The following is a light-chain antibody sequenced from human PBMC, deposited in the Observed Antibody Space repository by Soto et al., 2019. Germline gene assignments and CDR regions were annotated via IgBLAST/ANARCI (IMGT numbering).Light chain of an antibody. CDR1: SSDVGDYNY. J-gene: IGLJ3*02. CDR2: EVT. V-gene: IGLV2-8*01. CDR3: SSYAGSNNWV. Sequence: QSALTQPPSASGSPGQSVTISCTGTSSDVGDYNYVSWYQQPPGKAPKLLIYEVTERPSGVPDRFSGSKSGNTASLTVSGLQADDEADYYCSSYAGSNNWVFGGGTKLTVL.